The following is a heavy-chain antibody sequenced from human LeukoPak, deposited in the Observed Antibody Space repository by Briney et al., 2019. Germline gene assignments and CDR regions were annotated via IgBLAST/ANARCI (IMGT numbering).Heavy chain of an antibody. Sequence: SETLSLTCTVSGGSISSSSYYWGWVRQPPGKGLEWIGSINYSGSTYYNPYLKSRVTISVDTSKNQFSLKLSSVTAADTAVYYCARFKDEAFFDYWGQGTLVTVSS. CDR1: GGSISSSSYY. CDR2: INYSGST. J-gene: IGHJ4*02. V-gene: IGHV4-39*01. CDR3: ARFKDEAFFDY.